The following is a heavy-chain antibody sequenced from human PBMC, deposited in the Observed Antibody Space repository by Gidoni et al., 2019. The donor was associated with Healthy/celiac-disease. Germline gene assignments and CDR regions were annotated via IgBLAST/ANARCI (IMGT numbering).Heavy chain of an antibody. V-gene: IGHV3-23*01. Sequence: EVQLLESGGGLVQPWWSLRLSCSASGFTFSSYAMSWVRQAPGKGLEWVSAISGSGGSTYYADAVKGRFTISRENAKNTMYLKMNSLRAEDTAVYYCAKFEVQLLLQTYFDYWGQGTLVTVSS. CDR2: ISGSGGST. CDR1: GFTFSSYA. CDR3: AKFEVQLLLQTYFDY. D-gene: IGHD2-15*01. J-gene: IGHJ4*02.